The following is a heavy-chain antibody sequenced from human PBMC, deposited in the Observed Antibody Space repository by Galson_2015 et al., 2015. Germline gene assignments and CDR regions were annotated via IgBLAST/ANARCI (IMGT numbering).Heavy chain of an antibody. V-gene: IGHV3-7*03. CDR3: ASARSSFDSCFPS. J-gene: IGHJ5*02. Sequence: SVRLSCAAWGFTFRKLWMIRLRQAPGEGRGWVAKIKEDGSEKYYVDSEKSRFTISRDSAKNSLYLQMNSLRAEDTAVYYCASARSSFDSCFPSWGQGTLVTVSS. D-gene: IGHD3-22*01. CDR2: IKEDGSEK. CDR1: GFTFRKLW.